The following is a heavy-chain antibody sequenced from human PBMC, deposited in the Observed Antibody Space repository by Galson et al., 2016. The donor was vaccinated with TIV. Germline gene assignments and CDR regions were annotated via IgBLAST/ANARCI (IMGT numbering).Heavy chain of an antibody. Sequence: SLRLSCAASGFTFHSYAMSWVRQAPGKGLEWVSSMTGSAGGTYYADSVKGRFTISRDNSKKTLYLQMNSLRAADTAVYYCAKDRSWVPEGSSDYWGQGILVIVSS. CDR3: AKDRSWVPEGSSDY. CDR2: MTGSAGGT. J-gene: IGHJ4*02. D-gene: IGHD3-10*01. CDR1: GFTFHSYA. V-gene: IGHV3-23*01.